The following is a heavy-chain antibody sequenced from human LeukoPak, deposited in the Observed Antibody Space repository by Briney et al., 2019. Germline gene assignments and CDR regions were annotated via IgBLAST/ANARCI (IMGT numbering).Heavy chain of an antibody. CDR1: GGSLSGFY. CDR2: TNHSGGT. CDR3: ATTRPGPTYFYYGLGV. V-gene: IGHV4-34*01. J-gene: IGHJ6*02. Sequence: SETLSLTCAVYGGSLSGFYWSWIRQPPGKGLEWIGETNHSGGTNFNPSLKSRVTISVDTSKSHFSLRLSSVTGADTAVYYCATTRPGPTYFYYGLGVWGQGTTVTVSS. D-gene: IGHD4-17*01.